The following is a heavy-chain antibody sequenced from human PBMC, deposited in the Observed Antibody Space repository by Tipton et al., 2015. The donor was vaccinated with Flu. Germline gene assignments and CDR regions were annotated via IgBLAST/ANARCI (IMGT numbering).Heavy chain of an antibody. Sequence: TLSLTCTVSGDSIDTSPHYWGWIRQAPGKGLEWIGSIYKTGRTYTNPSLKSRVSMSVDTSKDQFSLKLSSVSATDTAVYYCARHYAAGTVGVSAGRFAYWGQGTLVTASS. D-gene: IGHD1-26*01. J-gene: IGHJ4*02. V-gene: IGHV4-39*01. CDR1: GDSIDTSPHY. CDR2: IYKTGRT. CDR3: ARHYAAGTVGVSAGRFAY.